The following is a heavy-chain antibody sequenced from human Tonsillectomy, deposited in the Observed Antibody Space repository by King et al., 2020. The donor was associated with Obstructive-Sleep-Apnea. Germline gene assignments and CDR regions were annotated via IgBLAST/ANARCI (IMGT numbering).Heavy chain of an antibody. CDR2: IYYSGST. D-gene: IGHD3-10*01. Sequence: QLQESGPGLGKPSETLSLTCTVSGGSISSYYWSWIRQPPGKGLEWIGYIYYSGSTNYNPSLKSRVTISVDTSKNQFSLKLSSVTAADTAVYYCAREGGSGGGPYDYWGQGTLVTVSS. CDR1: GGSISSYY. CDR3: AREGGSGGGPYDY. V-gene: IGHV4-59*01. J-gene: IGHJ4*02.